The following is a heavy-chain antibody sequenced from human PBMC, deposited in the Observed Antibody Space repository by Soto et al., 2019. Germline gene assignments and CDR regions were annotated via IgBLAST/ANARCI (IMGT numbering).Heavy chain of an antibody. CDR3: ENAKEGYYYSGMDV. Sequence: GASVKVSWKASGYTFTSYAMHWVRQAPGQRLEWMGWINAGNGNTKYSQKFQGRVTITRDTSASTAYMELSSLRSEDTAVYYCENAKEGYYYSGMDVWGQGTTVTVSS. V-gene: IGHV1-3*01. J-gene: IGHJ6*02. CDR2: INAGNGNT. CDR1: GYTFTSYA.